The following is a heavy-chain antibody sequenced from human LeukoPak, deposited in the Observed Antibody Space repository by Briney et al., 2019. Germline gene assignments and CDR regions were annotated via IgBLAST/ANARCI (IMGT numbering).Heavy chain of an antibody. V-gene: IGHV3-30-3*01. CDR1: GFTFSSYA. Sequence: GGSLRLSCAASGFTFSSYAMHWVRQAPGKGLEWVAVISYDGSNKYYADSVKGRFTISRDNSKNTLYLQMNSLRAEDTAVYYCARDAYPGTTRANFDYWGQGTLVTVSS. CDR2: ISYDGSNK. D-gene: IGHD1-7*01. J-gene: IGHJ4*02. CDR3: ARDAYPGTTRANFDY.